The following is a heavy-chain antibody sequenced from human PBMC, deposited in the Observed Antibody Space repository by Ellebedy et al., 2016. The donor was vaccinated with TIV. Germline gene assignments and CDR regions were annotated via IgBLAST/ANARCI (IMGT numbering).Heavy chain of an antibody. CDR1: GFTFNSYW. Sequence: GESLKISCAASGFTFNSYWMSWVRQAPGKGLEWVANINQDGKQTYYVDSVKGRFTISRDNAKNSLYLQMNSLRVEDRAVYHCAREGAYGDYSPGYYGMDVWGQGTTVTVSS. CDR2: INQDGKQT. J-gene: IGHJ6*02. V-gene: IGHV3-7*03. D-gene: IGHD3-22*01. CDR3: AREGAYGDYSPGYYGMDV.